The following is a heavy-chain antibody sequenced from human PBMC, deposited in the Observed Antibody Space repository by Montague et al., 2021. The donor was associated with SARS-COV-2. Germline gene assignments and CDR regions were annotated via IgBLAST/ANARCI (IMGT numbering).Heavy chain of an antibody. D-gene: IGHD5-18*01. CDR2: IYSSGST. Sequence: TLSLTCSVSGGSINTCGYYWNWIRQSAGKGLEWIVRIYSSGSTNSRPSLKSRVTISLDTSKNQFSLWLSSVTAADTSVYYCARDPGYTSFTRWYFDLWGHGTLVTVSS. J-gene: IGHJ2*01. CDR1: GGSINTCGYY. V-gene: IGHV4-61*02. CDR3: ARDPGYTSFTRWYFDL.